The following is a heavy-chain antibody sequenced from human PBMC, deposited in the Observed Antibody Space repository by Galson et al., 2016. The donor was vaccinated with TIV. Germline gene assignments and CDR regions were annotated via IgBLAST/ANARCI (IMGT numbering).Heavy chain of an antibody. D-gene: IGHD5-18*01. CDR3: ARARGYNFENAFHI. J-gene: IGHJ3*02. CDR1: GGTFSSDA. Sequence: SVKVSCKASGGTFSSDAISWVRQAPGQGLEWMGGIIPMFKIADYAQKFQGRVTISADEFPSAAYMELSSLRFEDMAVYYCARARGYNFENAFHIWGQGTMVTVSS. V-gene: IGHV1-69*13. CDR2: IIPMFKIA.